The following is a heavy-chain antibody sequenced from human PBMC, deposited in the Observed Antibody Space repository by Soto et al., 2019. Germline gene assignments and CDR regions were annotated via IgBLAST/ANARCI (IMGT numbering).Heavy chain of an antibody. CDR1: GGSFSGYY. CDR3: ARGVRIAVAARPTINWYFAL. CDR2: INHSGST. V-gene: IGHV4-34*01. Sequence: QVQLQQWGAGLLKPSETLSLTCAVYGGSFSGYYWSWIRQPPGKGLEWIGEINHSGSTNYNPSLKRRVTISVDTSKSQFSLKLSSVTAADTAVYYCARGVRIAVAARPTINWYFALWGRGTPVTVSS. D-gene: IGHD6-19*01. J-gene: IGHJ2*01.